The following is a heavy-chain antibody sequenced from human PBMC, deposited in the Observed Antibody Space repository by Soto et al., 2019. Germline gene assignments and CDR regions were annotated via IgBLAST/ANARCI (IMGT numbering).Heavy chain of an antibody. Sequence: TSAAKALTNSVSGGSSADYYWSWILQSTGKGLEWIGYLYSSGSANYNTSLKSRVTMSVDTSRTLFSLKLTSVTAADTAMYYCESNLHDYNLRNWFDPWAQGTLVTVSS. J-gene: IGHJ5*02. CDR1: GGSSADYY. CDR3: ESNLHDYNLRNWFDP. CDR2: LYSSGSA. V-gene: IGHV4-59*01. D-gene: IGHD4-4*01.